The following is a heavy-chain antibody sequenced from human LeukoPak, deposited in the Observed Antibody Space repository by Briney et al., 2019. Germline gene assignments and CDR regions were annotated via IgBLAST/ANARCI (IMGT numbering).Heavy chain of an antibody. D-gene: IGHD4-23*01. CDR3: AREYGGNPRIDY. V-gene: IGHV4-59*12. CDR2: IYYSGST. J-gene: IGHJ4*02. CDR1: GGSISGAY. Sequence: SKTLSLTCSVSGGSISGAYWSWIRQAPGKGLEWIGYIYYSGSTDYNPSLESRVTISIDTSKNQFSLKLSSVTAADTAVYYCAREYGGNPRIDYWGQGTLVTVSS.